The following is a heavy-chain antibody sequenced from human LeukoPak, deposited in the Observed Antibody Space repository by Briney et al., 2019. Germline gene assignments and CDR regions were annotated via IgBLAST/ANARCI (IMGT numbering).Heavy chain of an antibody. CDR2: INTDESTT. CDR3: ARGIQLWSYFDY. J-gene: IGHJ4*02. V-gene: IGHV3-74*01. D-gene: IGHD5-18*01. Sequence: PGGSLRLSCAASGFIFKKYWMNWVRQVPGKGLVWVSRINTDESTTNYADSVEGRFTISRDNAKNTLYLQMNSLRADDTAVYYCARGIQLWSYFDYWGQGTLVTVSS. CDR1: GFIFKKYW.